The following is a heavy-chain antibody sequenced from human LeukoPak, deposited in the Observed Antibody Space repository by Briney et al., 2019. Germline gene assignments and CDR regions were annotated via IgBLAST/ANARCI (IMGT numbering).Heavy chain of an antibody. CDR1: GYTFTSYY. V-gene: IGHV1-46*01. CDR2: INPSGGST. D-gene: IGHD3-3*01. CDR3: ANQVDLYNWFDP. Sequence: ASVKVSCKASGYTFTSYYMHWVRQAPGQGLEWMGIINPSGGSTSYAQKFQGRVTITADESTSTAYMELSSLRSEDTAVYYCANQVDLYNWFDPWGQGTLVTVSS. J-gene: IGHJ5*02.